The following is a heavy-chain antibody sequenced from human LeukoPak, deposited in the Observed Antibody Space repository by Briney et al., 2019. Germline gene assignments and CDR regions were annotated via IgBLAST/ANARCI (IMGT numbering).Heavy chain of an antibody. CDR1: GGSISSSNW. J-gene: IGHJ5*02. CDR2: IYHSGST. CDR3: ARALLRDSSSWSGNWFDP. D-gene: IGHD6-13*01. V-gene: IGHV4-4*02. Sequence: KPSETLSLTCAVSGGSISSSNWWSWVRQPPGKGLEWIGEIYHSGSTNYNPSLKSRVTISVDKSKNQFSLKLSSVTAADTAVYYRARALLRDSSSWSGNWFDPWGQGTLVTVSS.